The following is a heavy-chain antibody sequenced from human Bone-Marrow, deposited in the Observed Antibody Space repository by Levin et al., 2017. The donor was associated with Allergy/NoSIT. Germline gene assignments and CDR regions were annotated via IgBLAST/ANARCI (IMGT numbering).Heavy chain of an antibody. CDR3: TRERLLARPVDT. CDR1: GGSVSSTNYY. V-gene: IGHV4-39*02. CDR2: IYYVGNT. Sequence: SETLSLTCAVSGGSVSSTNYYWGWIRQSPGKGLEWLGSIYYVGNTYHNPSPSLKSRVTLSVDTSKNQFSLRLSSVTAADTAVYFCTRERLLARPVDTWGQGTLVTVSS. J-gene: IGHJ5*02.